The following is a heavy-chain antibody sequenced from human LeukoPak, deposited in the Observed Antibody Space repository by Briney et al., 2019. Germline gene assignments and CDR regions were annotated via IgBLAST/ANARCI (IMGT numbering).Heavy chain of an antibody. CDR3: ARSISYTFDY. Sequence: QTGGSLRLSCAASGFTFSNYWMSWVRQAPGKGLEWVANIKQDGSEKYYVDSVKGRFTISRDNAKNSLYLQMNSLRAEDTAVYYCARSISYTFDYWDQGTLVTVSS. D-gene: IGHD2-21*01. J-gene: IGHJ4*02. CDR1: GFTFSNYW. V-gene: IGHV3-7*01. CDR2: IKQDGSEK.